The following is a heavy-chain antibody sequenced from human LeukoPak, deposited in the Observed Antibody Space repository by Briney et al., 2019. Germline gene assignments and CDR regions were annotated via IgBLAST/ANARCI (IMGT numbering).Heavy chain of an antibody. J-gene: IGHJ4*02. V-gene: IGHV2-70*11. Sequence: TLSLTCTVSGGSISSYYWSWIRQPPGKALEWLARIDWDDDKYYSTSLKTRLTISKDTSKNQVVLTMTNMDPVDTATYYCARAFPTVTTFDYWGQGTLVTVSS. D-gene: IGHD4-17*01. CDR3: ARAFPTVTTFDY. CDR2: IDWDDDK. CDR1: GGSISSYYW.